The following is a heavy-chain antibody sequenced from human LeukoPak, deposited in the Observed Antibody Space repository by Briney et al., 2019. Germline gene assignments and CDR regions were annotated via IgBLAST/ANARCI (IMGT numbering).Heavy chain of an antibody. V-gene: IGHV3-9*01. Sequence: PGGSLRLSCAASGFTFDDYAMHWVRQVPGKGVEWVSGISWNSGSIGYADSVKGRVTISRDKAKNSLYMHMNSLSAEDTALSYCAKGKKITVAGLFDCWGQGTLVTVSS. J-gene: IGHJ4*02. D-gene: IGHD6-19*01. CDR3: AKGKKITVAGLFDC. CDR1: GFTFDDYA. CDR2: ISWNSGSI.